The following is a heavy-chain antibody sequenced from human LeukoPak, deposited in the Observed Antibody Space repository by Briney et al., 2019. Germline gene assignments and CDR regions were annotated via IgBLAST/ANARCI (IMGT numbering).Heavy chain of an antibody. D-gene: IGHD3-3*01. CDR1: GGTFSSYA. CDR2: IIPIFGTA. Sequence: SVKVSCKASGGTFSSYAISWVRQAPGQGLEWMGGIIPIFGTANYAQKFQGRVTITADKSTSTAYMELSSLRSEDTAVYYCARDLLIFGVVLRGNFDYWGQGTLVTVSS. CDR3: ARDLLIFGVVLRGNFDY. V-gene: IGHV1-69*06. J-gene: IGHJ4*02.